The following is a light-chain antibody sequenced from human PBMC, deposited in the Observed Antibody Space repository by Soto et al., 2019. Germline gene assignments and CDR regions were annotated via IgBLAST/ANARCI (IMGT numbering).Light chain of an antibody. Sequence: QSVLTQPRSVSGSPGQSVTISCTGTSSDVGGYNYVSWYQQHPGKAPKLMIYDVSKRPSGVPGRFSGSKSGNTASLTISGLQAEDEADYYCCSYAGSYIHYVFGTGTKLTVL. CDR2: DVS. J-gene: IGLJ1*01. V-gene: IGLV2-11*01. CDR1: SSDVGGYNY. CDR3: CSYAGSYIHYV.